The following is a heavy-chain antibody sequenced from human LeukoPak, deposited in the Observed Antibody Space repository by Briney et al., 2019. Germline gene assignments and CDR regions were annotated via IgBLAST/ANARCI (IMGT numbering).Heavy chain of an antibody. CDR3: ARVPTDYYYYGMDV. CDR1: GYTFTSYD. Sequence: ASVKVSCKASGYTFTSYDINWVRQATGQGREWMGWMNPNSGNTGYAQKFQGRVTMTRNTSISTAYMELSSLRSEDTAVYYCARVPTDYYYYGMDVWGQGTTVTVSS. V-gene: IGHV1-8*02. CDR2: MNPNSGNT. J-gene: IGHJ6*02.